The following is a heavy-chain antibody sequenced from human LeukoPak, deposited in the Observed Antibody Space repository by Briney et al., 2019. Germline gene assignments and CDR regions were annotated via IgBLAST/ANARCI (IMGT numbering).Heavy chain of an antibody. V-gene: IGHV4-59*01. D-gene: IGHD3-9*01. CDR2: IYYSGST. CDR3: ARDQTYYDLLTGYYNAYFDY. Sequence: PSETLSLTCTVSGGSISSYYWSWIRQPPGKGLEWIGYIYYSGSTNYNPSLKSRVTISVDTSKNQFSLKLSSATGADTAVYYCARDQTYYDLLTGYYNAYFDYWGQGTLVTVSS. CDR1: GGSISSYY. J-gene: IGHJ4*02.